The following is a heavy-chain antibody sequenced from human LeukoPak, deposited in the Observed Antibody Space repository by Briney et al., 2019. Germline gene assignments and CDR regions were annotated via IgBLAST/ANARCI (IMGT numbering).Heavy chain of an antibody. Sequence: SETLSLTCTVSGVSISNSGYYWGWIRQPPGKGLEWIGSVDYSGNTYYRPSLKSRLTISLDTSKNQFSLKLSSVTAADTAVYYCVRDKGHFDVDYWGQGTLVTVSS. CDR1: GVSISNSGYY. V-gene: IGHV4-39*07. J-gene: IGHJ4*02. CDR2: VDYSGNT. CDR3: VRDKGHFDVDY. D-gene: IGHD3-9*01.